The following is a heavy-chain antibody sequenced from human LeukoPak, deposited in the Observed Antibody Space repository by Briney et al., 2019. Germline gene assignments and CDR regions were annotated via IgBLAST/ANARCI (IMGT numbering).Heavy chain of an antibody. D-gene: IGHD3-10*01. CDR3: ARDRGAFDY. V-gene: IGHV1-46*01. CDR2: INPSSGST. CDR1: GYTFTTYY. J-gene: IGHJ4*02. Sequence: ASVKVSSKASGYTFTTYYMHWVQQAPGQGLEWMGIINPSSGSTSYAEKFQGRVTMTRDTSTSTVYMELSSLRSEDTAVYYCARDRGAFDYWGQGTLVTVSS.